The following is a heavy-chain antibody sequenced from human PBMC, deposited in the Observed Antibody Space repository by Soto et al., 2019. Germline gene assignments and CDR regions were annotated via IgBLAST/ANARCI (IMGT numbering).Heavy chain of an antibody. D-gene: IGHD1-26*01. CDR2: IYHSGST. V-gene: IGHV4-38-2*01. Sequence: SETLSLTCAVSGYSISSGYYWGWIRQTPGKGLEWIGSIYHSGSTYYNPSLKSRVTISVDTSKNHFSLKLSSVTAADTAVYYCATRWDNDAFDILGQGTMVTVSS. CDR1: GYSISSGYY. CDR3: ATRWDNDAFDI. J-gene: IGHJ3*02.